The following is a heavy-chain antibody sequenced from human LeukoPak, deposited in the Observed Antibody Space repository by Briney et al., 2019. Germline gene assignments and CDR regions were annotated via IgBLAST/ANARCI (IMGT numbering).Heavy chain of an antibody. CDR3: ARDKAPSHIAVLDY. V-gene: IGHV3-30*04. J-gene: IGHJ4*02. Sequence: AGGSLRLSCAASGFTFSGHAMHWVRQAPGKGLEGLAVTSYDGSNKYYADSVKGRFTISRDNSKNTVYLQMNSLRAEDAALYYCARDKAPSHIAVLDYWGQGTLVTVSS. CDR2: TSYDGSNK. CDR1: GFTFSGHA. D-gene: IGHD5-12*01.